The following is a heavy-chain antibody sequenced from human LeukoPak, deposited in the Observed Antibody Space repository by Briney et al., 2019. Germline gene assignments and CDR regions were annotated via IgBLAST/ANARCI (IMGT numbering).Heavy chain of an antibody. J-gene: IGHJ4*02. Sequence: SETLSLTCTVSGGSISSYYWSWIRQPPGKGLEWIGRIYTSGSTNYNPSLKSRVTMSVDTSKNQFSLKLSSVTAADTAVYYCARDPPYGDYYDSGRNNAYYFDYWGQGTLVTVSS. CDR1: GGSISSYY. D-gene: IGHD3-22*01. CDR2: IYTSGST. CDR3: ARDPPYGDYYDSGRNNAYYFDY. V-gene: IGHV4-4*07.